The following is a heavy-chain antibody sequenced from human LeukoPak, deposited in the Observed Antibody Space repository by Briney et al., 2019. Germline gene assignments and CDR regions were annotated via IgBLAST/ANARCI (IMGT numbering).Heavy chain of an antibody. V-gene: IGHV4-59*08. Sequence: SETLSLTCTVSGGSISYFHWSWIRQPPGKELEWIGYIYYTGNTDYNPSLKSRATSSVDTSKNQFSLKLSSLTAADTAVYYCARHSKTAFGERAFDYWGQGVLVTVSS. D-gene: IGHD2-21*01. J-gene: IGHJ4*02. CDR1: GGSISYFH. CDR3: ARHSKTAFGERAFDY. CDR2: IYYTGNT.